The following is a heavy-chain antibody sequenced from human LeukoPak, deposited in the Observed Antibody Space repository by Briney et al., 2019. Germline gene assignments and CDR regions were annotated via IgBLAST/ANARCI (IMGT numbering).Heavy chain of an antibody. D-gene: IGHD5-18*01. CDR2: IIPIFGTA. CDR1: GGTFSGYA. CDR3: ARDSGYNYGYVNWFDP. Sequence: ASVKVSCKASGGTFSGYAISWVRQAPGQGLEWMGGIIPIFGTANYAQKFQGRVTITTDESTSTAYMELSSLRSEDTAVYYCARDSGYNYGYVNWFDPWGQGTLATVSS. V-gene: IGHV1-69*05. J-gene: IGHJ5*02.